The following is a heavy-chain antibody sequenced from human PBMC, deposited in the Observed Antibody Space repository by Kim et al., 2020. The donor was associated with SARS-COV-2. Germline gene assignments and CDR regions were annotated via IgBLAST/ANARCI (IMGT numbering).Heavy chain of an antibody. CDR3: ARDAPAKGPDFDS. V-gene: IGHV3-11*04. D-gene: IGHD2-15*01. J-gene: IGHJ4*02. CDR1: GFTFSDYY. CDR2: ISDSGTTK. Sequence: GGSLRLSCAASGFTFSDYYMSWIRQAPGKGLEWVSYISDSGTTKYYANSVKGRFTISRDNAKNSLYMQMNSLRAEDTAVYYCARDAPAKGPDFDSWGQGTLVTVSS.